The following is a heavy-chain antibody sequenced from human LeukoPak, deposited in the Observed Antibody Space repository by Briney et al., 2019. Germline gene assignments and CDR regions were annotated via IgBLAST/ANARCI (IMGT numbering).Heavy chain of an antibody. Sequence: GASVNVSCKASGYTFTSYYMHWVRQAPGQGLEWMGIINPSGGSTSYAQKFQGRVTMTSDTSTSTVYMGLSSLRSEDTAVYYCARDPSVIFGYSYYYYYYMDVWGKGTTVTVSS. CDR2: INPSGGST. CDR3: ARDPSVIFGYSYYYYYYMDV. J-gene: IGHJ6*03. V-gene: IGHV1-46*01. D-gene: IGHD3-22*01. CDR1: GYTFTSYY.